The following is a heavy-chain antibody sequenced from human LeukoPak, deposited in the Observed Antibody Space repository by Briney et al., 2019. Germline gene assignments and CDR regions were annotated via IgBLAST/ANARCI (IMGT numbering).Heavy chain of an antibody. J-gene: IGHJ5*02. V-gene: IGHV1-18*01. D-gene: IGHD6-13*01. CDR2: ISAYNGNT. Sequence: AASVKVSCKASGYTFTSYGISWVRQAPGQGLEWMGWISAYNGNTNYAQKLQGRVTMTTDTSTSTAYMELRSLRSDDTAVYYCARGPYSSSWYSRGNWFDPWGQGTLVTVSS. CDR3: ARGPYSSSWYSRGNWFDP. CDR1: GYTFTSYG.